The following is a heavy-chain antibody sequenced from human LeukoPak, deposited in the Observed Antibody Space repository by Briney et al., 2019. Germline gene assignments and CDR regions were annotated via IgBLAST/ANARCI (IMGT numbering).Heavy chain of an antibody. D-gene: IGHD3-10*02. J-gene: IGHJ4*02. V-gene: IGHV1-18*01. Sequence: VASVKVSCKASGYTLTGYGISWVRQAPGQGLERMGWISANNGDTNYAQKLQGRVTMTTDTSTSTAYMELSGLRYDDTAVYYWARDAQCYYFDYWGQGTLVTVSS. CDR2: ISANNGDT. CDR1: GYTLTGYG. CDR3: ARDAQCYYFDY.